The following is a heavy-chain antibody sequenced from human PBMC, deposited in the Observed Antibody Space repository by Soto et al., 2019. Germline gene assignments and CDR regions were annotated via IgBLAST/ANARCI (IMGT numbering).Heavy chain of an antibody. CDR3: ARGAAARPGYFDY. D-gene: IGHD6-6*01. V-gene: IGHV3-11*06. CDR1: GFTFSDYY. J-gene: IGHJ4*02. Sequence: QVQLVEYGGGLVKPGGSLRLSCAASGFTFSDYYMSWLRQAPGKGLEWVSYISSSSSYTNYADSVKGRFTISRDNAKNSLYLQMNSLRAEDTAVYYCARGAAARPGYFDYWGQGTLVTVSS. CDR2: ISSSSSYT.